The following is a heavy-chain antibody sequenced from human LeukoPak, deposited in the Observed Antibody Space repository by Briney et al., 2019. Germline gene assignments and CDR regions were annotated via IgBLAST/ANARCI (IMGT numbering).Heavy chain of an antibody. Sequence: GGSLRLSCAVSGFTYSVYAMSWVRQAPGKGLEWVSYISSSSSTIYYADSVKGRFTISRDNAKNSLYLQMNSLRAEDTAVYYCARRSGLDYWGQGTLVTVSS. CDR1: GFTYSVYA. J-gene: IGHJ4*02. CDR2: ISSSSSTI. V-gene: IGHV3-48*01. CDR3: ARRSGLDY.